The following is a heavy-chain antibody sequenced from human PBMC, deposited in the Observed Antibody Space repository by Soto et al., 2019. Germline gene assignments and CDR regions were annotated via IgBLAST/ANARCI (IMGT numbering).Heavy chain of an antibody. CDR2: ISGSGGST. CDR3: AKDGAPYDYIWGSSRFAIYDY. J-gene: IGHJ4*01. CDR1: GFTFSSYA. D-gene: IGHD3-16*02. Sequence: GGSLRLSCAASGFTFSSYAMSWVRQAPGKGLEWVSAISGSGGSTYYADSVKGRFTISRDNSKNTLYLQMNSLRAEDTAIYYCAKDGAPYDYIWGSSRFAIYDYSRHGALVTVSS. V-gene: IGHV3-23*01.